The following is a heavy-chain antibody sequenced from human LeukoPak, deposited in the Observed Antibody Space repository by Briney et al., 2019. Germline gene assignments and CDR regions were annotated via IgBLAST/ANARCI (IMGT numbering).Heavy chain of an antibody. Sequence: ASVKVSCKASGYTFTSYGISWVRQAPGQGLEWMGWISAYNGNTNYAQKLQGRVTMTTDISTSTAYMEPRSLRSDDTAVYYCARDRRNYDSSGKPSYFDLWGRGTLVTVSS. D-gene: IGHD3-22*01. J-gene: IGHJ2*01. V-gene: IGHV1-18*01. CDR2: ISAYNGNT. CDR1: GYTFTSYG. CDR3: ARDRRNYDSSGKPSYFDL.